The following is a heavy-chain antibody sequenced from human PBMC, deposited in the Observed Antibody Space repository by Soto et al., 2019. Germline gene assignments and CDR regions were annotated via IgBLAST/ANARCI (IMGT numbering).Heavy chain of an antibody. D-gene: IGHD1-26*01. Sequence: GGSLRLSCAASGFTFSSYSMNWVRQAPGKGLGWVAVISYDGSNKYYADSVKGRFTISRDNSKNTLYLQMNSLRAEDPAVYYCARGRMGATYDFDCWGQGTMVSASS. V-gene: IGHV3-30*03. CDR1: GFTFSSYS. CDR2: ISYDGSNK. J-gene: IGHJ4*02. CDR3: ARGRMGATYDFDC.